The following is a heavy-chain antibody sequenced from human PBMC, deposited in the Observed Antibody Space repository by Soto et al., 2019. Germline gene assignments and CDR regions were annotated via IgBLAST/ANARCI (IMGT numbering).Heavy chain of an antibody. CDR3: ARGRTTTVTTLAYFDY. CDR1: GGSISSYY. D-gene: IGHD4-17*01. CDR2: IYYSGST. J-gene: IGHJ4*02. V-gene: IGHV4-59*01. Sequence: SETLSLTCTVSGGSISSYYWSWIRQPPGKGLEWIGYIYYSGSTNYNPSLKSRVTISVDTSKNQFSLKLSSVTAADTAVYYCARGRTTTVTTLAYFDYWGQGTLVTVSS.